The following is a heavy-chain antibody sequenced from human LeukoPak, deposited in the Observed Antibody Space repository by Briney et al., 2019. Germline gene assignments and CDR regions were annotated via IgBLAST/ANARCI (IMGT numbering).Heavy chain of an antibody. CDR1: GFTFSSYG. Sequence: GGSLRLSCAASGFTFSSYGMHWVRQAPGKGLEWVAFIRYEGSNEFYADSVKGRFTISRDNSKNTLYLQMNSLRAEDTAVYYCAKDLYGSGSYQIRLFDYWGQGTLVTVSS. V-gene: IGHV3-30*02. J-gene: IGHJ4*02. D-gene: IGHD3-10*01. CDR2: IRYEGSNE. CDR3: AKDLYGSGSYQIRLFDY.